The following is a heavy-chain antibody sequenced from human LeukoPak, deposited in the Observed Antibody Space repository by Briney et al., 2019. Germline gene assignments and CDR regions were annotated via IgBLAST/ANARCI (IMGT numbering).Heavy chain of an antibody. CDR3: ARGDVVVGAATNNGFDP. CDR2: IDPNSGGT. J-gene: IGHJ5*02. CDR1: GYTFTGYY. Sequence: ASVKVSCKASGYTFTGYYMHWVRQAPGQGLEWMGWIDPNSGGTNYAQKLQGRVTMTRDTSISTAYMELSRLRSYDTAVHYCARGDVVVGAATNNGFDPWGQGTLVTVSS. D-gene: IGHD2-15*01. V-gene: IGHV1-2*02.